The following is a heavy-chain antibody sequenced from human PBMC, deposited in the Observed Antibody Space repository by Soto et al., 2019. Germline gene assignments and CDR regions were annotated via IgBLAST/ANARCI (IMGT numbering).Heavy chain of an antibody. Sequence: SETLSLTCTVSGGSISSSSYYWGWIRQPPGKGLEWIGTIYYSGSTYYNPSLKSRVTISVDTSKNHFSLKLNSVTAADTAVYYCARRLYYDSSGFEGGGMDVWGQGTTVTV. J-gene: IGHJ6*02. CDR1: GGSISSSSYY. CDR3: ARRLYYDSSGFEGGGMDV. D-gene: IGHD3-22*01. V-gene: IGHV4-39*01. CDR2: IYYSGST.